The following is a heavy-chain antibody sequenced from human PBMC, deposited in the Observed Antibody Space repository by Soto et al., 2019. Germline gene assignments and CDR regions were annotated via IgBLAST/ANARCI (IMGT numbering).Heavy chain of an antibody. CDR1: GFSLSTSGVR. Sequence: SGPTLLNPTQTLTLTCTFSGFSLSTSGVRVSWIRQPPGKALEWLARIDWDDDKFYSTSLKTRLTISKDTSKNQVVLTMTNMDPVDTAPYYCARIPGGNGYYHDYWGPGTLVTVSS. J-gene: IGHJ4*02. V-gene: IGHV2-70*04. CDR3: ARIPGGNGYYHDY. CDR2: IDWDDDK. D-gene: IGHD3-22*01.